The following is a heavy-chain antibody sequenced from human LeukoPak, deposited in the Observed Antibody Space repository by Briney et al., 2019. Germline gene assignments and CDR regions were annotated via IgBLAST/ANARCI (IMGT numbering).Heavy chain of an antibody. J-gene: IGHJ4*02. CDR2: ISGRGGTT. CDR3: AKAVTVVIPAALDY. D-gene: IGHD2-2*01. Sequence: GGSLRLSCAASEFTFNNYAMTWVRQTPGKGLEWVSAISGRGGTTYYADSAKGRFTISRDNSLNTLNLQMNSLRAEDTAVYYCAKAVTVVIPAALDYWGQGTLVTVSS. V-gene: IGHV3-23*01. CDR1: EFTFNNYA.